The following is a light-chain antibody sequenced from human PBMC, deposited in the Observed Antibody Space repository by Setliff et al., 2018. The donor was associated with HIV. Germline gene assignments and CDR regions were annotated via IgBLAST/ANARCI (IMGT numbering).Light chain of an antibody. CDR2: DDS. J-gene: IGLJ2*01. V-gene: IGLV2-23*01. CDR3: CSYAGSATWV. Sequence: QSALTQPASVSGSPGQSITISCTGTSSDIGTYTLVSWYQQYPGKAPKLMIYDDSKRPSGLSNRFSGSKSGNSASLTISGLQAEDEADYYCCSYAGSATWVFGGGTKVTVL. CDR1: SSDIGTYTL.